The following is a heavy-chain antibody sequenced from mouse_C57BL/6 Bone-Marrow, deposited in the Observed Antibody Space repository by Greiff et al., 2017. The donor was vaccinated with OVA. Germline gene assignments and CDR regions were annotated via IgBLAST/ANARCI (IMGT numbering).Heavy chain of an antibody. Sequence: QVQLQQPGAELVKPGASVKMSCKASGYTFTSYWITWVKQRPGQGLEWIGDIYPGSGSTNYNEKFKSKATLTVDTSSSTAYMKLSSLTSEDSAVYYCARRATMVTTEYFDVWGTGTTVTVSS. D-gene: IGHD2-2*01. CDR2: IYPGSGST. CDR3: ARRATMVTTEYFDV. J-gene: IGHJ1*03. CDR1: GYTFTSYW. V-gene: IGHV1-55*01.